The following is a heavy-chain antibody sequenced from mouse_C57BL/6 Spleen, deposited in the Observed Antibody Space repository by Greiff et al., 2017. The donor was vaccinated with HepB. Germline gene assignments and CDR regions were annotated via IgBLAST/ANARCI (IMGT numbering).Heavy chain of an antibody. CDR3: ARQKGNYLDY. Sequence: DVQLQESGGDLVKPGGSLKLSCAASGFTFSSYGMSWVRQTPDKRLEWVATISSGGSYTYYPDSVKGRFTISRDNAKNTLYLQMSSLKSEDTAMYYCARQKGNYLDYWGQGTTLTVSS. V-gene: IGHV5-6*01. J-gene: IGHJ2*01. CDR1: GFTFSSYG. CDR2: ISSGGSYT.